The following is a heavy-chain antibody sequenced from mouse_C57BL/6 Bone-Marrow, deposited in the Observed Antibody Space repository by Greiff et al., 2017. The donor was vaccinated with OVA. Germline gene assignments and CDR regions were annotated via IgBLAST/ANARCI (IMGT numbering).Heavy chain of an antibody. V-gene: IGHV2-6-1*01. CDR1: GFSLTSYG. D-gene: IGHD2-4*01. CDR2: IWSDGST. Sequence: VQVVESGPGLVAPSQSLSITCTVSGFSLTSYGVHWVRQPPGKGLEWLVVIWSDGSTTYNSALKSRLSISKDNSKSQVFLKMNSRQTDDTAMYYCARHGYDYDVPYAMDYWGQGTSVTVSS. CDR3: ARHGYDYDVPYAMDY. J-gene: IGHJ4*01.